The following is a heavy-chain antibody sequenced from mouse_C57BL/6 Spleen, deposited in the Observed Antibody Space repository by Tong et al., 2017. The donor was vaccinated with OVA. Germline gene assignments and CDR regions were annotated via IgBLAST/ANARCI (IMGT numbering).Heavy chain of an antibody. CDR1: GYTFTGYW. V-gene: IGHV1-9*01. J-gene: IGHJ1*03. CDR3: ARFYGSSYWYFDV. Sequence: VQLQESGAELMKPGASVKLSCKATGYTFTGYWIEWVKQRPGHGLEWIGEILPGSGGTNYNEKFKGKATLTVEKSSSTVYLELSRLTSDDSAVYYCARFYGSSYWYFDVWGTGTTVTVSS. CDR2: ILPGSGGT. D-gene: IGHD1-1*01.